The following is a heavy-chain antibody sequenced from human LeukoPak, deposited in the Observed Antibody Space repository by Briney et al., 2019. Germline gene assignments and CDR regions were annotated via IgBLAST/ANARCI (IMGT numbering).Heavy chain of an antibody. CDR2: IDPSDSYT. J-gene: IGHJ3*02. CDR3: ARRDGFGAIDFAFDI. CDR1: GYNFTRNW. Sequence: GESLKISCKGSGYNFTRNWISWVRQMPGKGLEWMGRIDPSDSYTNYSPSFQGHVTISADKSISTAYLQWSGLKASDTAMYYCARRDGFGAIDFAFDIWGQGTMVTVSS. V-gene: IGHV5-10-1*01. D-gene: IGHD3-10*01.